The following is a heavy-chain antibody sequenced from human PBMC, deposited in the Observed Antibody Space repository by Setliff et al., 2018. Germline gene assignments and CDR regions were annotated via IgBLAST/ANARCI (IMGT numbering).Heavy chain of an antibody. D-gene: IGHD3-22*01. CDR1: GFTFNNFW. CDR2: INQRESAK. Sequence: GESLKISCEAFGFTFNNFWMSWVRQAPGKGLEWVANINQRESAKLYVDSVKGRFTISRDNAENSLYLQMTSLRAEDTAVYYCAKDTHYYSSSGYYCFDYWGQGTLVTVSS. CDR3: AKDTHYYSSSGYYCFDY. J-gene: IGHJ4*02. V-gene: IGHV3-7*04.